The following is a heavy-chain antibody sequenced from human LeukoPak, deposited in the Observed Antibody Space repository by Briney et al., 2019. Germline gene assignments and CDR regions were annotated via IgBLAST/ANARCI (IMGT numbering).Heavy chain of an antibody. CDR3: AGSPIGYGMDV. CDR1: GGSISNENW. J-gene: IGHJ6*02. CDR2: IYHSGST. Sequence: SETLSLTCAVSGGSISNENWWGWVRRPPGKGLEWIGEIYHSGSTNYIPSLKSRVTISVDKSKNQFSLKLTSVTAADTAVYYCAGSPIGYGMDVWGQGTTVAVSS. V-gene: IGHV4-4*02.